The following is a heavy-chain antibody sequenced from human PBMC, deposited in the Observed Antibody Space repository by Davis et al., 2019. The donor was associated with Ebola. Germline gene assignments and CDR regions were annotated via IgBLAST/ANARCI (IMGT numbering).Heavy chain of an antibody. Sequence: GGSLRLSCAASGFTFSAYTIHWVCQAPGKGLECVSSISSSSSYIYYTDSVKGRFTISRDNAKNSLYLQMNSLRAEDTAVYYCARDVGRDPIDYWGQGTLVTVSS. V-gene: IGHV3-21*01. CDR1: GFTFSAYT. D-gene: IGHD5-24*01. CDR2: ISSSSSYI. J-gene: IGHJ4*02. CDR3: ARDVGRDPIDY.